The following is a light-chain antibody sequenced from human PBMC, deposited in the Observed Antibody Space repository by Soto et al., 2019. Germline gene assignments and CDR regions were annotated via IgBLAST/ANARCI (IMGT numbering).Light chain of an antibody. V-gene: IGKV1-5*01. J-gene: IGKJ1*01. CDR1: QTISRW. Sequence: VRRPQSPTTLSAAVGDTVTITCRASQTISRWLAWYQQKPGKAPRLLIYTASTLESGVPSRFSASGSGTEFTLTISSLHPDDFATYYCQEYNNYWTFGQGTKVDIK. CDR3: QEYNNYWT. CDR2: TAS.